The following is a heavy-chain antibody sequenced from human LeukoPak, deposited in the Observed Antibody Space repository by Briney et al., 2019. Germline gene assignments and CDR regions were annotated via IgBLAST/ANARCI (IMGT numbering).Heavy chain of an antibody. V-gene: IGHV4-59*12. D-gene: IGHD2-15*01. CDR3: ARESPAYCSGGSCYRNDY. CDR2: IYYSGST. CDR1: GGSISSYY. Sequence: PSETLSLTCTVSGGSISSYYWSWIRQPPGKGLEWIGYIYYSGSTNYNPSLKSRVTISVDTSKNQFSLKLSSVTAADTAVYYCARESPAYCSGGSCYRNDYWGQGTLVTVSS. J-gene: IGHJ4*02.